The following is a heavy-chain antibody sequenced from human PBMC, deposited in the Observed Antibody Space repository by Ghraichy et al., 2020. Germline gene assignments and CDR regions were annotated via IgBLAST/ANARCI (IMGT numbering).Heavy chain of an antibody. J-gene: IGHJ5*02. Sequence: GGSLRLSCTASGFTFSTYAMTWVRQAPGKGLEWVSTISGNGANTFYADSLRGRLTISRDNSKSTLYLQMNSPRAEDTAIYYCVKDGSARDGYTYTWFDPWGQGTLVTVSS. V-gene: IGHV3-23*01. CDR2: ISGNGANT. CDR1: GFTFSTYA. D-gene: IGHD3-16*01. CDR3: VKDGSARDGYTYTWFDP.